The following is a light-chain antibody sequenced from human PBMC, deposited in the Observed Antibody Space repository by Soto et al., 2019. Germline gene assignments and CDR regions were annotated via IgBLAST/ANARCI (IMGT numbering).Light chain of an antibody. V-gene: IGKV3-20*01. CDR1: QSVSSSY. Sequence: EIVLTQSPGTLSLSPGERATLSCRASQSVSSSYLAWYQQKPGQAPRLLIYGASSRATGIPDRFSGSGSGTDFTLTISRREAEDFAVYYCQQYGSSLLFTFGPGTKVDIK. CDR3: QQYGSSLLFT. CDR2: GAS. J-gene: IGKJ3*01.